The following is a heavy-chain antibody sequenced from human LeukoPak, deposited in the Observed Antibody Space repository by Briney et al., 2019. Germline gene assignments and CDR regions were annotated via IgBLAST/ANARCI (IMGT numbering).Heavy chain of an antibody. Sequence: GGSLRLSCAASEFTVSSNYMSWVRQAPGKGLEWVSHIYSAGSTYYADSVKGRFTISRHNSRNTLYLQMNSLRAEDTAVYYCARHIGFDAFDIWGQGTMVTVSS. V-gene: IGHV3-53*04. CDR2: IYSAGST. CDR3: ARHIGFDAFDI. CDR1: EFTVSSNY. J-gene: IGHJ3*02.